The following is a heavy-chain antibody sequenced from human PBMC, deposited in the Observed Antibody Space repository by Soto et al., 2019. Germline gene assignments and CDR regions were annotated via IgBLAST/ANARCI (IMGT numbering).Heavy chain of an antibody. CDR1: GFTFSSYG. D-gene: IGHD6-19*01. J-gene: IGHJ4*02. Sequence: GGSLRLSCAASGFTFSSYGMHWVRQAPGKGLEWVAVIWYDGSNKYYADSVKGRFTISRDNSKNTLYLQMNSLRAEDTAVYYCAKDTPNIAVAGTGFDYWGQGTLVTVSS. V-gene: IGHV3-33*06. CDR3: AKDTPNIAVAGTGFDY. CDR2: IWYDGSNK.